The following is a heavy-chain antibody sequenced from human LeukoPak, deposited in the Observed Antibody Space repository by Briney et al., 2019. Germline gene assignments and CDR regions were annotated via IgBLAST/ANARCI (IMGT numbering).Heavy chain of an antibody. CDR2: IYYSGST. D-gene: IGHD4-23*01. J-gene: IGHJ3*02. CDR1: GGSISSGDYY. V-gene: IGHV4-30-4*01. Sequence: SETLSLTCTVSGGSISSGDYYWSWIRQPPGKGLEWIGYIYYSGSTYYNPSLKSRVTISVDTSKNQFSLKLSSVTAADTAVYYCARDPPIAPSDYGGAHAFDIWGQGTMVTVSS. CDR3: ARDPPIAPSDYGGAHAFDI.